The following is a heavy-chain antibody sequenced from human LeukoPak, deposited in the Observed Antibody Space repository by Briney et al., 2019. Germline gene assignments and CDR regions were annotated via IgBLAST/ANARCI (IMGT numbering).Heavy chain of an antibody. D-gene: IGHD3-10*01. CDR1: GFTFTTYA. V-gene: IGHV3-23*01. Sequence: PGGSLRLSCAVSGFTFTTYAMSWVRQAPGKGLEWISAISNSGGSTYYADSVRGRFTISRDNSKNTLFLQMNGLRGEDTAVYYCAKVYVSGTVDYWGQGTLVTVSS. CDR3: AKVYVSGTVDY. J-gene: IGHJ4*02. CDR2: ISNSGGST.